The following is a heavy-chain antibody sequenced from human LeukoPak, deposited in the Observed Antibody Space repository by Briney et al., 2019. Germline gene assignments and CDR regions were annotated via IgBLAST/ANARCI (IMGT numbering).Heavy chain of an antibody. CDR2: ISYDGSNK. D-gene: IGHD6-13*01. Sequence: GRSLRLSCAASGFTFSSYAMHWVRQAPGKGLEWVAVISYDGSNKYYADSVKGRFTISRDNSKNTLYLQMNILRAEDTAVYYCARPTTGSSWSNPYYYYGMDVWGKGTTVTVSS. J-gene: IGHJ6*04. CDR1: GFTFSSYA. V-gene: IGHV3-30*04. CDR3: ARPTTGSSWSNPYYYYGMDV.